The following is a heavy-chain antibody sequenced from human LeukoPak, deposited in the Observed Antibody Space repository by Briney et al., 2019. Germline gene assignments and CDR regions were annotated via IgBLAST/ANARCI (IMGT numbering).Heavy chain of an antibody. CDR2: INPTNEKT. J-gene: IGHJ2*01. CDR3: ARDHRTESDGYYFVNELWYFDL. CDR1: GYSFRNYG. D-gene: IGHD3-22*01. V-gene: IGHV1-3*01. Sequence: ASVKVSCKASGYSFRNYGMHWVRQAPGQRLEWMGWINPTNEKTKYSEKFQGRVTISRDTGASTVYMELSSVRSEDTAVYYCARDHRTESDGYYFVNELWYFDLWGRGTLVTASS.